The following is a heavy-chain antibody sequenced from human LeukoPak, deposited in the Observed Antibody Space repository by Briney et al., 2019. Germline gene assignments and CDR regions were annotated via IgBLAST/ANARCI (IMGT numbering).Heavy chain of an antibody. CDR3: AKYAPPSTMVTRFFDY. V-gene: IGHV3-30*18. D-gene: IGHD5/OR15-5a*01. CDR2: ISYDGSNK. J-gene: IGHJ4*02. Sequence: PGGSLRLSCAASGFTFSSYGMHWVRQAPGKGLEWVAVISYDGSNKYFADSVKGRFTISRDNPKSTLYLQMNSLRAEDTAVYYCAKYAPPSTMVTRFFDYWGQGTLVTVSS. CDR1: GFTFSSYG.